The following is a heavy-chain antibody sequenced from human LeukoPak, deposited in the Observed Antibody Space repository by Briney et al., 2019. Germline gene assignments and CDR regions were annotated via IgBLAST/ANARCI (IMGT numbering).Heavy chain of an antibody. CDR3: AFPSLAYGTYDVDF. Sequence: GASVMVSCKTSGGTFAAYDFAWVRQAPGQGLEWIGRVVPVLGRSDYAQRFRGRVRISADKSTTTAYMELRDLTPGDTAVYHCAFPSLAYGTYDVDFWGQGTLVTVSS. V-gene: IGHV1-69*10. J-gene: IGHJ4*02. D-gene: IGHD1-26*01. CDR1: GGTFAAYD. CDR2: VVPVLGRS.